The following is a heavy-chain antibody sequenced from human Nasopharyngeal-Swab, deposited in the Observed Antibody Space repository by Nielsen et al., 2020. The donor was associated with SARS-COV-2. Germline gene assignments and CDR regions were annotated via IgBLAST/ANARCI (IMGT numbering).Heavy chain of an antibody. V-gene: IGHV4-31*03. Sequence: SETLSLTCTVSGGSISSGGYYWSWIRQHPGKGLEWIGYIYYSGSTYYNPSLKSRVTISVDTSKNQFSLKLSSVTAADTAVYYCAGARRTIFGVVQDFDYWGQGTLVTVSS. CDR3: AGARRTIFGVVQDFDY. CDR2: IYYSGST. CDR1: GGSISSGGYY. J-gene: IGHJ4*02. D-gene: IGHD3-3*01.